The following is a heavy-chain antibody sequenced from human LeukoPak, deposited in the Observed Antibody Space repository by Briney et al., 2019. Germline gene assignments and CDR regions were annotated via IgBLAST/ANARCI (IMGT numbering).Heavy chain of an antibody. V-gene: IGHV4-59*01. Sequence: SETLSPTCTVSGGSISSYYWSWIRQPPGKGLEWIGYIYYSGSTNYNPSLESRVTISVDTSKNQFSLKLSSVTAADTAVYYCARARQQLAYYFDYWGQGTLVTVSS. D-gene: IGHD6-13*01. J-gene: IGHJ4*02. CDR1: GGSISSYY. CDR3: ARARQQLAYYFDY. CDR2: IYYSGST.